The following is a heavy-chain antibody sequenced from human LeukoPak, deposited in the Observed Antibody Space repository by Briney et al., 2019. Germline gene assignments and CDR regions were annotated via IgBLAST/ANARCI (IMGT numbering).Heavy chain of an antibody. CDR3: AREPYNYYDSSGYSRGFDY. Sequence: ASVTVSCTASGYTFTIYYMHWVRQAPGQGLEWMGIINPSGGSTSYAQKFQGRVTMTRDTSTSTVYMELSSLRSEDTAVYYCAREPYNYYDSSGYSRGFDYWGQGTLVTVSS. J-gene: IGHJ4*02. CDR2: INPSGGST. D-gene: IGHD3-22*01. CDR1: GYTFTIYY. V-gene: IGHV1-46*01.